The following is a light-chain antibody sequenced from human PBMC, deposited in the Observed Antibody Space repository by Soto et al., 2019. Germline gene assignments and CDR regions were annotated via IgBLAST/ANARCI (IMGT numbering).Light chain of an antibody. CDR3: QQYGSSPRT. CDR2: AAS. Sequence: ETVLTQSPGSLSLSPGERATLSCRASQSVSSSYLAWYQQKPGQAPRLLIYAASSRATGIPDRFSGSGSGTDFTLTISSLEPEDFAVYYCQQYGSSPRTFGGGTKVEIK. V-gene: IGKV3-20*01. J-gene: IGKJ4*02. CDR1: QSVSSSY.